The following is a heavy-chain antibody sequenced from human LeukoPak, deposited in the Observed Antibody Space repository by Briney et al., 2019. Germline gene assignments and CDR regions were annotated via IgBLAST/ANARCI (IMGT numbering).Heavy chain of an antibody. D-gene: IGHD1-14*01. J-gene: IGHJ4*02. CDR1: GNTFTTYY. Sequence: ASVKVSCKASGNTFTTYYIHWVRQAPGQGLEWMGMINPSGGSTSYAQKFQGRVTMTEDTSTDTAYMELSSLRSEDTAVYYCATDHLYRRFFDYWGQGTLVTVSS. CDR3: ATDHLYRRFFDY. V-gene: IGHV1-46*01. CDR2: INPSGGST.